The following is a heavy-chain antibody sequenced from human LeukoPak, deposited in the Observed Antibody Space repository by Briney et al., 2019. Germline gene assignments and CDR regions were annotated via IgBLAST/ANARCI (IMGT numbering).Heavy chain of an antibody. CDR1: GFTFSSYA. CDR3: AKLGLRTVTTFLDY. CDR2: ISGSGGST. D-gene: IGHD4-11*01. V-gene: IGHV3-23*01. J-gene: IGHJ4*02. Sequence: GGSLRLPCAASGFTFSSYAMSWVRQAPGKGLEWVSAISGSGGSTYYADSVKGRFTISRDNSKNTLYLQMNSLRAEDTAVYYCAKLGLRTVTTFLDYWGQGTLVTVSS.